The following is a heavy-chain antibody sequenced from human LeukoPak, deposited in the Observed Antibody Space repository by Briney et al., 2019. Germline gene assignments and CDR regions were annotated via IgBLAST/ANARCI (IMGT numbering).Heavy chain of an antibody. V-gene: IGHV4-4*07. J-gene: IGHJ3*02. CDR2: IYTSGST. D-gene: IGHD1-26*01. CDR3: ARPIVGATTWTAFDI. CDR1: GGSISSYY. Sequence: SETLSLTCTVSGGSISSYYWSWIRQPAGKGLEWIGRIYTSGSTNYNPSLKSRVTISVDTSKNQFSLKLSSMTAADTAVYYCARPIVGATTWTAFDIWGQGTMVTVSS.